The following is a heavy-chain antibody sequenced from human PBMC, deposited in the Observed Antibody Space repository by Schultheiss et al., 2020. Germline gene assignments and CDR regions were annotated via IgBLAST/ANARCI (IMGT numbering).Heavy chain of an antibody. D-gene: IGHD3-10*01. J-gene: IGHJ6*03. Sequence: SETLSLTCTVSGGSISSGSYYWSWIRQPAGKGLEWIGRIYTSGSTNYNPSLKSRVTISVDTSKNQFSLKLSSVTAADTAVYYCARDRADYYGSGSYYRVNYYYYMDVWGKGTTVTVS. CDR3: ARDRADYYGSGSYYRVNYYYYMDV. CDR2: IYTSGST. V-gene: IGHV4-61*02. CDR1: GGSISSGSYY.